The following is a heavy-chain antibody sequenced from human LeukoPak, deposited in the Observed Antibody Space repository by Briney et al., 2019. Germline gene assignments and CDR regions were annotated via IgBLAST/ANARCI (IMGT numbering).Heavy chain of an antibody. CDR2: IYHSGST. V-gene: IGHV4-38-2*02. Sequence: SETLSLTCTVSGYSISSGYYWGWIRQPPGKGLEWIGSIYHSGSTYYNPSLKSRVTISVDTSKNQFSLKLSSVTAADTAVYYCASIAVAGTGWLYYYYMDVWGKGTTVTVSS. J-gene: IGHJ6*03. CDR3: ASIAVAGTGWLYYYYMDV. CDR1: GYSISSGYY. D-gene: IGHD6-19*01.